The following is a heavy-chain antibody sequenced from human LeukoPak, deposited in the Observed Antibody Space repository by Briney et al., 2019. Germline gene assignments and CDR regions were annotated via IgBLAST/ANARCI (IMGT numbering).Heavy chain of an antibody. CDR2: IIPIFGTA. D-gene: IGHD3-3*01. V-gene: IGHV1-69*05. J-gene: IGHJ5*02. Sequence: SVKVSCKASGGTFSSYAISWVRQAPGQGLEWMRRIIPIFGTANYAQKFQGRVTITTDESTSTAYMELSSLRSEDTAVYYCARDKLDDFWSGYYIGWFDPWGQGTLVTVSS. CDR3: ARDKLDDFWSGYYIGWFDP. CDR1: GGTFSSYA.